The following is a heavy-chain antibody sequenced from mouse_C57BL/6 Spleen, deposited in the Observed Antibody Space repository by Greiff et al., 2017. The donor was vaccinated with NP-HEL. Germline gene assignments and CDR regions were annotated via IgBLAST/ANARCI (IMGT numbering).Heavy chain of an antibody. CDR1: GYTFTSYW. Sequence: QVQLQQPGAELVKPGASVKLSCKASGYTFTSYWMPWVKQRPGQGLEWIGMIHPNSGSTNYNEKFKSKATLTVDKSSSTAYMQLSSLTSEDSAVYYCACRKGYAMDYWGQGTSVTVSS. CDR3: ACRKGYAMDY. CDR2: IHPNSGST. J-gene: IGHJ4*01. V-gene: IGHV1-64*01.